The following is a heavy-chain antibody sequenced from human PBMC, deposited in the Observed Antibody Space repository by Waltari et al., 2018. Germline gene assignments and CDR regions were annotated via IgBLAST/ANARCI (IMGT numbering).Heavy chain of an antibody. CDR2: IYRSGVS. V-gene: IGHV4-61*02. J-gene: IGHJ6*02. CDR3: AVSPDTATSRAAFHF. CDR1: GGSISNLNFY. Sequence: QVQLQESGPGLAKASQTLSLTCDVSGGSISNLNFYWSWIRQPAGKGLEWIGRIYRSGVSDYNPSLRGRATMLLDMSKNQFSLPVDSLIAADTAVYYCAVSPDTATSRAAFHFWGPGTTVSVSS. D-gene: IGHD5-18*01.